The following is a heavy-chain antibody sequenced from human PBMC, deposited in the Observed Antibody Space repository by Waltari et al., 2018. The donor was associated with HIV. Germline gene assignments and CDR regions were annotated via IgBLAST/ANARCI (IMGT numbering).Heavy chain of an antibody. Sequence: GQVVESGGGVVQPGASLRLSCTISGISFTNAWISWVRQAPGKGLEWVGRIKSEADGGTSDYAASVKGRFSISRHDSEKRVFLLLDGLKSEESGLYFCTTDKWGLRDFLTGYYASTFHYWGRGTLVSVS. CDR2: IKSEADGGTS. J-gene: IGHJ4*02. D-gene: IGHD3-9*01. CDR1: GISFTNAW. V-gene: IGHV3-15*01. CDR3: TTDKWGLRDFLTGYYASTFHY.